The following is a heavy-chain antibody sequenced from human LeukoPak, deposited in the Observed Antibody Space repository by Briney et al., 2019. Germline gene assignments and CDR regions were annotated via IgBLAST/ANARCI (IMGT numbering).Heavy chain of an antibody. CDR1: GDSISSSNYY. D-gene: IGHD6-13*01. Sequence: PSETLSLTCAVSGDSISSSNYYWGWIRQPPGKGLEWIGSIYYSGSTYYNPSLKSRVTIFVGTSKNQFSLKLGSVTAADTAVYYCARSRSSSWCHFDFWGQGTLVTVSS. J-gene: IGHJ4*02. CDR3: ARSRSSSWCHFDF. CDR2: IYYSGST. V-gene: IGHV4-39*01.